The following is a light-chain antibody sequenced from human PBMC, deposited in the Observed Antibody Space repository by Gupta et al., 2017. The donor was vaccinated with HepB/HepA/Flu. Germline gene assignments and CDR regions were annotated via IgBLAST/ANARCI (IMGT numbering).Light chain of an antibody. J-gene: IGLJ3*02. Sequence: XSXLTQPPSXXGXPGQRVTISCSGRSPDIGSIYVYWYQQLPGTAPKLLIYRTNQRRSGVPDRFSGSKSGTSASLAISGLRSEDEADYYGAAWDDSLSSWVCGGGTKLIVL. CDR2: RTN. V-gene: IGLV1-47*01. CDR1: SPDIGSIY. CDR3: AAWDDSLSSWV.